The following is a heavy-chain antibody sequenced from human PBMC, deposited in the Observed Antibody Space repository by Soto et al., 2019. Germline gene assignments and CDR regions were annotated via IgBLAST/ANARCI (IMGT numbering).Heavy chain of an antibody. CDR2: IIPIFGTA. D-gene: IGHD2-21*02. Sequence: GASVKVSCKASGGTFSSYAISWVRQAPGQGLEWMGGIIPIFGTANYAQKFQGRVTITADESTSTAYMELSSLRSEDTAVYYCARSVPYCGGDCYSGYFDYWGQGTLVTV. V-gene: IGHV1-69*13. J-gene: IGHJ4*02. CDR3: ARSVPYCGGDCYSGYFDY. CDR1: GGTFSSYA.